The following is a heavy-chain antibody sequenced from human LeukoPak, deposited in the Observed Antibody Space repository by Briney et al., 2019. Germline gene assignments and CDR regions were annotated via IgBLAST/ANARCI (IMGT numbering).Heavy chain of an antibody. CDR3: ARIVVVPAAMSGYYYYYGMDV. V-gene: IGHV4-61*01. J-gene: IGHJ6*02. Sequence: PSETLSLTCTVSGGSVSSGSYYWSWIRQPPGKGLEWSGYIYYSGSTNYNPSLKRRVTISVDTSKNQFSLQLSSVTAADTAVYYCARIVVVPAAMSGYYYYYGMDVWGQGTTVTVSS. CDR1: GGSVSSGSYY. D-gene: IGHD2-2*01. CDR2: IYYSGST.